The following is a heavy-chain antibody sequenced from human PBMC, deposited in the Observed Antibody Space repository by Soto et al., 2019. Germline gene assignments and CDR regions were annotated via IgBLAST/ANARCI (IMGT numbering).Heavy chain of an antibody. CDR3: ARQPKDAFDI. CDR2: IYYSGST. Sequence: SETLSLTCTVSGGSISSSSYYWGWIRQPPGKGLEWIGSIYYSGSTYYNPSLKSRVTISVDTSKNQFSLKLSSVTAADTAVYYCARQPKDAFDIWGQGTMVTVSS. CDR1: GGSISSSSYY. J-gene: IGHJ3*02. V-gene: IGHV4-39*01.